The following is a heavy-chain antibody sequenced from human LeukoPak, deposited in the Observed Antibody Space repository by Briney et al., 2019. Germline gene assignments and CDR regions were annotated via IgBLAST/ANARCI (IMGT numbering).Heavy chain of an antibody. D-gene: IGHD2-2*01. Sequence: ASVKVSCKASGYTFTGYYMHWVRQAPGQGLEWMGWINPNSGGTNYAQKFQGRVTTTRDTSISTAYMELSRLRSDDTAVYYCARVKTDFYCSSTSCALDYWGQGTLVTVSS. CDR3: ARVKTDFYCSSTSCALDY. CDR1: GYTFTGYY. CDR2: INPNSGGT. J-gene: IGHJ4*02. V-gene: IGHV1-2*02.